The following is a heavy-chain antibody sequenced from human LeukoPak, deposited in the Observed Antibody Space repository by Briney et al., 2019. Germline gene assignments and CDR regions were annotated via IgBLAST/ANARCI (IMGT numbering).Heavy chain of an antibody. D-gene: IGHD3-9*01. V-gene: IGHV4-39*07. CDR2: VYYSGGT. CDR3: ARDRNDDVLDR. J-gene: IGHJ4*02. Sequence: ASETLSLTCTVSGGSISSSTYYWAWIRQPPGKRLEWIGSVYYSGGTFLNPSLESRISMSLDTSQNQFSLKLASVTAADTAVYYCARDRNDDVLDRWGQGAPVTVSS. CDR1: GGSISSSTYY.